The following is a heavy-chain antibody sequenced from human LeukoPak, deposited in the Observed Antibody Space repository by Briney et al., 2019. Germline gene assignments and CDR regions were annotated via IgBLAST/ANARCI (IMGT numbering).Heavy chain of an antibody. J-gene: IGHJ4*02. CDR1: GFTFSSYA. CDR2: ISGSGGST. Sequence: GGSLRLSCAASGFTFSSYAMSWVRQAPGKGLEWVSAISGSGGSTYYADSVKGRFTISRDNSKNTLYLQINSLRAEDTAVYYCAKVFRYMSIGFHYWGQGTLVTVSS. V-gene: IGHV3-23*01. D-gene: IGHD3/OR15-3a*01. CDR3: AKVFRYMSIGFHY.